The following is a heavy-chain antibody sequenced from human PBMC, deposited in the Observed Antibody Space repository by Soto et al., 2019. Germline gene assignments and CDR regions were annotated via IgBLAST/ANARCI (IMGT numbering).Heavy chain of an antibody. J-gene: IGHJ1*01. Sequence: SETLSLTRTVCGNSMSSYYWSWIRQPPGKGLEWVGYIYYSGATNYNPSLKSRVTISVDTSKNQFSLKLSSVSAADTAVYYCAHRQYRTASTVFQPRRQGTQVTGPS. V-gene: IGHV4-59*12. D-gene: IGHD2-2*01. CDR3: AHRQYRTASTVFQP. CDR2: IYYSGAT. CDR1: GNSMSSYY.